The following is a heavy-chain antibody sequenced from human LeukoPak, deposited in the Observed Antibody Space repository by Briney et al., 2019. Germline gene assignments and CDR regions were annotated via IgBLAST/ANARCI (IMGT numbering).Heavy chain of an antibody. J-gene: IGHJ4*02. D-gene: IGHD3-22*01. Sequence: PSETLSLTCTVSGGSISSYYWGWIRQPPGQGLEWVGSVYHSGSIYYNPSLKSRVIMSVDTSKNQFSLKLSSLTAADTAIYYCAREIYYDSSAYDYWGQGTLVTVSS. V-gene: IGHV4-38-2*02. CDR1: GGSISSYY. CDR2: VYHSGSI. CDR3: AREIYYDSSAYDY.